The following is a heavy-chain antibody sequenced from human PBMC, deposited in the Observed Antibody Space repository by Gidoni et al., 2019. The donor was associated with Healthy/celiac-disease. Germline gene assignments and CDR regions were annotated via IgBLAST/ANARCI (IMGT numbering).Heavy chain of an antibody. CDR3: ARARPMIGPFDY. Sequence: QVQLVQSGAEVKKPGASVKVSCKASGYTFTSYAMHWVRQAPGQRLEWMGWINAGNGNTKYSQKFQGRVTITRDTSASTAYMELSSLRSEDTAVYYCARARPMIGPFDYWGQGTLVTVSS. V-gene: IGHV1-3*01. CDR2: INAGNGNT. CDR1: GYTFTSYA. D-gene: IGHD3-22*01. J-gene: IGHJ4*02.